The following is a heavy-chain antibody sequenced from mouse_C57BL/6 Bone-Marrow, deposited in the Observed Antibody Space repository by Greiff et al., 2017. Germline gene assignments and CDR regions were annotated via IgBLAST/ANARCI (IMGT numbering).Heavy chain of an antibody. D-gene: IGHD2-1*01. CDR1: GYTFTSYW. CDR3: ARWTYGKSY. J-gene: IGHJ2*01. V-gene: IGHV1-61*01. CDR2: IYPSDSET. Sequence: QVQLQQPGAELVRPGSSVKLSCKASGYTFTSYWMDWVKQRPGQGLEWIGNIYPSDSETHYNQKFKDKATLPVDKSSSTAYMQLSSLTSEDSAVYYCARWTYGKSYWGQGTTLTVSS.